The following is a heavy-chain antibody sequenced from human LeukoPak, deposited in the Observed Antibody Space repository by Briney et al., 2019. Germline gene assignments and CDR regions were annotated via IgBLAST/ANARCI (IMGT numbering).Heavy chain of an antibody. CDR2: INPNSGGT. D-gene: IGHD3-10*01. Sequence: GTSVKVSCKASGYTFTSYDINWVRQAPGQGLEWMGRINPNSGGTNYAQKFQGRVTMTRDTSISTAYMELSRLRSDDTAVYYCARGERGVIVYDGDYWGQGTLVTVSS. J-gene: IGHJ4*02. CDR3: ARGERGVIVYDGDY. V-gene: IGHV1-2*06. CDR1: GYTFTSYD.